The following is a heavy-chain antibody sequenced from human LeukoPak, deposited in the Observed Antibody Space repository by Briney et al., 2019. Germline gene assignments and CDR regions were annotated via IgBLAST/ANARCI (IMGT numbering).Heavy chain of an antibody. CDR3: AKPEYCGGDCYSRGAFHI. D-gene: IGHD2-21*02. Sequence: PGGSLRPSCAASGFSFSNYGMYWVRHAPGKGLEWVAFIRYDGSNKYYADSVKGRFTISRDNSQNTLYVQMNSLRAEDTAVYYCAKPEYCGGDCYSRGAFHIWGQGTMVTVSS. CDR2: IRYDGSNK. V-gene: IGHV3-30*02. J-gene: IGHJ3*02. CDR1: GFSFSNYG.